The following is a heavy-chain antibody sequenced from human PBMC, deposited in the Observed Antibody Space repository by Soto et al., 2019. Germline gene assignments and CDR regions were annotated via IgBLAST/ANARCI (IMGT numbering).Heavy chain of an antibody. CDR3: AIREPTYYDILTGYYQGGFDY. V-gene: IGHV4-4*02. D-gene: IGHD3-9*01. J-gene: IGHJ4*02. CDR2: IYHSGST. Sequence: SETLSLTCTVSGGSISSSNWWSWVRQPPGKGLEWIGEIYHSGSTNYNPSLKSRVTISVDKSKNQFSLKLSSVTAADTAVYYCAIREPTYYDILTGYYQGGFDYWGQGTLVT. CDR1: GGSISSSNW.